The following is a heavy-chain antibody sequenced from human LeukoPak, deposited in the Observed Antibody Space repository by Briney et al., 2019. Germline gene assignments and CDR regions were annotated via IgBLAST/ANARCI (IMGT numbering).Heavy chain of an antibody. J-gene: IGHJ3*02. CDR3: ARDRGPITMIVVRHAFNI. Sequence: ASVKVSCKASGYTFTSYYMHWVRQAPGQGLEWMGIINPSGGSTSYAQKFQGRVTMTRDTSTSTVYMELSSLRSEDTAVYYCARDRGPITMIVVRHAFNIWAKGTMVTVSS. V-gene: IGHV1-46*01. CDR2: INPSGGST. D-gene: IGHD3-22*01. CDR1: GYTFTSYY.